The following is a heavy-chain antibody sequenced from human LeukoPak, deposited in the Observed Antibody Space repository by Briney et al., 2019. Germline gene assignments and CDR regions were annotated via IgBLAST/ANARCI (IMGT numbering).Heavy chain of an antibody. J-gene: IGHJ4*02. Sequence: GGSLRLSCAASGITFSRHAMAWVRQAPGKGLEWVSTISGTVIAYYADSVKGRFTISRDNSKYTLYVQMNSLRVEDTAVYYCARRSGWSYYFDYWGQGTLVTVSS. V-gene: IGHV3-23*01. CDR3: ARRSGWSYYFDY. CDR1: GITFSRHA. D-gene: IGHD6-19*01. CDR2: ISGTVIA.